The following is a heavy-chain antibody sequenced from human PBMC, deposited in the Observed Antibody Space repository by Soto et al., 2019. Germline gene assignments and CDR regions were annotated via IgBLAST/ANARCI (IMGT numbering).Heavy chain of an antibody. CDR3: ARALPVAKGGFDP. Sequence: EVQLVETGGGLIQPGGSLRLSCAASGFTVSNTYMTWVRQPPGKGLECVSVIYTAGGTNYADSVKGRFIISRDNSKNPRYLKMNSWRAEDPAVYYCARALPVAKGGFDPWGQGTLVTVSS. CDR1: GFTVSNTY. J-gene: IGHJ5*02. CDR2: IYTAGGT. V-gene: IGHV3-53*02.